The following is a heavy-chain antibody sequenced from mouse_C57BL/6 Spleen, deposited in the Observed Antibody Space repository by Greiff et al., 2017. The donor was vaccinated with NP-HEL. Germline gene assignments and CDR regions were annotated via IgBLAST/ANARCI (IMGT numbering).Heavy chain of an antibody. CDR2: ISNLAYSI. J-gene: IGHJ4*01. CDR3: ARQDYSNSLHAMDY. CDR1: GFTFSDYG. Sequence: EVMLVESGGGLVQPGGSLKLSCAASGFTFSDYGMAWVRQAPRKGPEWVAFISNLAYSIYYADTVTGRFTISRENAKNTLYLEMSSLRSEDTAMYYCARQDYSNSLHAMDYWGQGTSVTVSS. V-gene: IGHV5-15*01. D-gene: IGHD2-5*01.